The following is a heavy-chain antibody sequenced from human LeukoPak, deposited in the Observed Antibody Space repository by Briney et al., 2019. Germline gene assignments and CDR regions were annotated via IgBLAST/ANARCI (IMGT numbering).Heavy chain of an antibody. CDR3: ARDKIVGPTTLDY. J-gene: IGHJ4*02. CDR2: ISYDGSNK. CDR1: GFTFSSYA. D-gene: IGHD1-26*01. Sequence: GGSLRLSCAASGFTFSSYAMHWVRQAPGKGLEWVAVISYDGSNKYYADSVKGRFTISRDNAKNSLYLHMNSLRADDTAVYYCARDKIVGPTTLDYWGQGTLVTVSS. V-gene: IGHV3-30-3*01.